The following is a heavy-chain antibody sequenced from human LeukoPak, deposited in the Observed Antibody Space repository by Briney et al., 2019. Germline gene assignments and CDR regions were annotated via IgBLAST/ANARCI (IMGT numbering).Heavy chain of an antibody. CDR1: GYTFTEYY. V-gene: IGHV1-2*02. J-gene: IGHJ4*02. D-gene: IGHD6-13*01. Sequence: ASVKVSCEASGYTFTEYYMHWERQAPGQGLEWMGWINSNSGDTKYAQKFQGRVTLTRDTSISTVYMELRRLRSDDTAVYYCARPLAAESDYWGLGTLVTVSS. CDR2: INSNSGDT. CDR3: ARPLAAESDY.